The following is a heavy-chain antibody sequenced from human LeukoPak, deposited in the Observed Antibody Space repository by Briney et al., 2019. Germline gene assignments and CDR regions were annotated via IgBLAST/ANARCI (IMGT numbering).Heavy chain of an antibody. CDR2: ISSSSSSA. V-gene: IGHV3-23*01. J-gene: IGHJ4*02. CDR3: AKDGGLWVSAHWGDS. D-gene: IGHD7-27*01. CDR1: GFTFDAYA. Sequence: GGSLRLSCAASGFTFDAYAMSWVRQAPGRGLEWVSSISSSSSSAYDADSVKGRFTISRDNSKNTLFLQMNSLRAEDTAVYYCAKDGGLWVSAHWGDSWGRGTLVTVSS.